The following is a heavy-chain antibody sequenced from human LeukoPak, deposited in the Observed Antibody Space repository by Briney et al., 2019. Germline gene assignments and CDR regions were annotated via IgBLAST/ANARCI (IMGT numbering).Heavy chain of an antibody. CDR2: IQYDGSKK. J-gene: IGHJ4*02. CDR1: GFTFSSNG. Sequence: GSLRLSCVASGFTFSSNGMHWVRQAPGKGLEWVTFIQYDGSKKYYADSVKGRFTISRDNSKNTLYLEMNSLRAEDTAVYYCAKDIGGYYDYWGQGILVTVSS. V-gene: IGHV3-30*02. CDR3: AKDIGGYYDY. D-gene: IGHD3-10*01.